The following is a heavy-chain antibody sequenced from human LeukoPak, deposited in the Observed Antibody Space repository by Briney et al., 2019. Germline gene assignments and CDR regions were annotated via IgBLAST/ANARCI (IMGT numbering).Heavy chain of an antibody. Sequence: PGGFLRLSCAASGFTFSSYAMSWVRQAPGKGLEWVSAISGSGGSTYYADSVKGRFTISRDNSKNTLYLQMNSLRAEDTAVYYCASIQYSSSSIPQPDYWGQGTLVTVSS. J-gene: IGHJ4*02. CDR1: GFTFSSYA. V-gene: IGHV3-23*01. D-gene: IGHD6-6*01. CDR3: ASIQYSSSSIPQPDY. CDR2: ISGSGGST.